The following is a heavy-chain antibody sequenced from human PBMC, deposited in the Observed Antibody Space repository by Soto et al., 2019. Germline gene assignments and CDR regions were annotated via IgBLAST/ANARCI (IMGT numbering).Heavy chain of an antibody. J-gene: IGHJ4*02. CDR3: ARDESYDILTGYYTPQRFDY. V-gene: IGHV3-7*01. CDR1: GFIFSTYW. D-gene: IGHD3-9*01. CDR2: IKEDGSEK. Sequence: PGGSLRLSCAGSGFIFSTYWMTWVRQAPGKGLEWVANIKEDGSEKYYVDSVKGRFTISRDNAKNSLYLQMNSLRAEDTAVYYCARDESYDILTGYYTPQRFDYWGQGSLVTVSS.